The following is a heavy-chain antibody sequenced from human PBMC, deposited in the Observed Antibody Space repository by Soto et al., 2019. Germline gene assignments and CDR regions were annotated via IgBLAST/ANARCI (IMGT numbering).Heavy chain of an antibody. Sequence: SETLSLTCTVSGGSVSTGSYDWSWIRQPPGKGLEWIGKIFFTGSAHYNPSLRNRVTMSVDTSKDLFSLTLTSVTAADTAVYYCARDGHGMDVWGQGTTVTVSS. CDR3: ARDGHGMDV. J-gene: IGHJ6*02. CDR1: GGSVSTGSYD. CDR2: IFFTGSA. V-gene: IGHV4-61*01.